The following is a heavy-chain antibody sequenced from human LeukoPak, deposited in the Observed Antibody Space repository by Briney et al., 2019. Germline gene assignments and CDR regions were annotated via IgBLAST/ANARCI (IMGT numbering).Heavy chain of an antibody. D-gene: IGHD2-15*01. CDR1: GFTFNSYT. CDR2: IGPVSSNI. CDR3: VRDVSRRMGMDV. Sequence: GGSLRLSCLASGFTFNSYTMNWVRQAPGKGLEWVSTIGPVSSNIWIADSLEGRFTISRDNPKNSLYLQMDSLRAEDTAVYYCVRDVSRRMGMDVGGEGTTVTVSS. J-gene: IGHJ6*04. V-gene: IGHV3-21*01.